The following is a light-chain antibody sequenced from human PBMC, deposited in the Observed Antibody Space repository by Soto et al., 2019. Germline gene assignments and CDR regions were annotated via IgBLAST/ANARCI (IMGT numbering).Light chain of an antibody. CDR2: ENN. V-gene: IGLV1-51*02. J-gene: IGLJ3*02. CDR3: AAWDSSLSAGV. CDR1: SSNIGNSF. Sequence: QSVLTQPPSVSAAPGQKVTISCSGSSSNIGNSFVSWYLQRPGTAPKLLIHENNKRPSGIPDRFSGTKSGTSATLGITGLPTGDEADYYCAAWDSSLSAGVFGGGTKVTVL.